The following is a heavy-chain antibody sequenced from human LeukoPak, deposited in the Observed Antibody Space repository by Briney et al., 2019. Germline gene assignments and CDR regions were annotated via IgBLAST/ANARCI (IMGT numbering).Heavy chain of an antibody. Sequence: GGSLRLSCAASGFTFSSYEMNWVRQAPGKCLEWVSGISWNSGSIGYADSVKGRFTISRDNAKNSLYLQMNSLRAEDTALYYCAKDTGSTPGAHYYYYMDVWGKGTTVTISS. CDR1: GFTFSSYE. CDR3: AKDTGSTPGAHYYYYMDV. J-gene: IGHJ6*03. CDR2: ISWNSGSI. D-gene: IGHD5/OR15-5a*01. V-gene: IGHV3-9*01.